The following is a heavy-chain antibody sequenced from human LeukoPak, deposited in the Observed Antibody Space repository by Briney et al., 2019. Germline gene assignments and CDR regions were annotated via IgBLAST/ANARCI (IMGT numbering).Heavy chain of an antibody. V-gene: IGHV1-46*04. CDR3: ARGHVSRRYYDSTDYLDWFDP. D-gene: IGHD3-22*01. CDR1: GYTFTSYY. J-gene: IGHJ5*02. Sequence: ASVKVSCKASGYTFTSYYMHWVRQAPGQGLEWMGWINPNSGSTSYAQKLQGRVTMTRDTSTSTVYMEMSSLRSEDTAVYYCARGHVSRRYYDSTDYLDWFDPWGQGTLVTVSS. CDR2: INPNSGST.